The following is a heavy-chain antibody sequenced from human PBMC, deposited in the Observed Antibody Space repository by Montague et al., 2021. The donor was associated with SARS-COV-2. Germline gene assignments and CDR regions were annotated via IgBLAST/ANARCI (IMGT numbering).Heavy chain of an antibody. CDR3: ARNLVVHYWYGMDV. CDR2: VSDSGST. V-gene: IGHV4-39*07. D-gene: IGHD2-15*01. J-gene: IGHJ6*02. CDR1: GGSVSSSSYD. Sequence: SETLSLTCSVSGGSVSSSSYDWGWIRQPPGKGLEWIGTVSDSGSTSYNPSLKSRVTISVDTSKNQFSLNLSSVTAADTAVYYCARNLVVHYWYGMDVWGQGTTVTVSS.